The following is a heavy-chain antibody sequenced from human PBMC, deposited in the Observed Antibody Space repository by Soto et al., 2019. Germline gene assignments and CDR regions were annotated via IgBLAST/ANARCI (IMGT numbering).Heavy chain of an antibody. Sequence: QVQLVESGGGVVQPGRSLRLSCAASGFTFSTYGMHWVRQAPGKGLEWVALVWFDGSDKYSSDSVKGRFTISRDNSKNTLYLQMNSLRAEDTAVYYCARGSGGSCYSCWFDPWGQGTLVTVSS. CDR2: VWFDGSDK. CDR1: GFTFSTYG. CDR3: ARGSGGSCYSCWFDP. V-gene: IGHV3-33*01. J-gene: IGHJ5*02. D-gene: IGHD2-15*01.